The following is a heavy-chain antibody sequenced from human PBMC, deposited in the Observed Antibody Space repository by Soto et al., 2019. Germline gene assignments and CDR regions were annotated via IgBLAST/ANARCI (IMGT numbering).Heavy chain of an antibody. J-gene: IGHJ4*01. D-gene: IGHD3-22*01. CDR1: GFTFSGYA. CDR3: AKDRSSGTSFDS. Sequence: PGGSLRLSCAASGFTFSGYAMSWVRQAPGKGLEWVSEITGSGSGTYYTDSVKGRFTISRDNSKNTLYLQMNSLRVEDTAVYYCAKDRSSGTSFDSWGQGTLVTVS. CDR2: ITGSGSGT. V-gene: IGHV3-23*01.